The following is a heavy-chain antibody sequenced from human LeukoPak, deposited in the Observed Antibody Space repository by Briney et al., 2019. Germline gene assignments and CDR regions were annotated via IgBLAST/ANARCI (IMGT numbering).Heavy chain of an antibody. CDR3: WHPMIQGAVS. Sequence: PGGSLRLSCAASGFSIGDYWMSWVRHAPGKGLEWVANINQDKSSKAYVDSVKGRFTISRDNAKNSLYLQMNSLRAEDTAVYYCWHPMIQGAVSWGQGTLVTVSS. J-gene: IGHJ5*02. V-gene: IGHV3-7*01. D-gene: IGHD3-10*01. CDR1: GFSIGDYW. CDR2: INQDKSSK.